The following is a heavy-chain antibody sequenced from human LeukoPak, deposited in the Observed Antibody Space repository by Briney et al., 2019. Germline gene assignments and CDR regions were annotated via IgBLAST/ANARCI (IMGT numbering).Heavy chain of an antibody. CDR2: ISGSGGST. V-gene: IGHV3-23*01. CDR1: GFTFSSYA. Sequence: GGSLRLSCVASGFTFSSYAMSWVRQAPGKGLEWVSAISGSGGSTYYADSVKGRLTISRDSSKNTLYLQMNSLRAEDTALYYCAKPPDFWSGAHDYWGQGTLVTVSS. CDR3: AKPPDFWSGAHDY. J-gene: IGHJ4*02. D-gene: IGHD3-3*01.